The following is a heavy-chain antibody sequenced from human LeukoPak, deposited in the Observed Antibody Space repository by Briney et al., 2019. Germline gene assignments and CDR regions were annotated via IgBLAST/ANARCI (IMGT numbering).Heavy chain of an antibody. J-gene: IGHJ4*02. D-gene: IGHD3-10*01. CDR3: ARPYYGSGSYRDPFDY. Sequence: GGSLRLSCAASGFTVSSNYMSWVRQAPGKGLEWVSVIYSGGSTYYADSVKGRFTISRDNSKNTLYLQMNSLRAEDTAVYYCARPYYGSGSYRDPFDYWGQGTLVTVSS. CDR2: IYSGGST. V-gene: IGHV3-66*04. CDR1: GFTVSSNY.